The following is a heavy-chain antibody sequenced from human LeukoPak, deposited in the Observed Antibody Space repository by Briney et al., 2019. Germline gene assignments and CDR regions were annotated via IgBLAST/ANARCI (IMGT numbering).Heavy chain of an antibody. D-gene: IGHD6-19*01. CDR2: IYYSGST. J-gene: IGHJ4*03. CDR1: GGSISSGGYY. Sequence: SQTLSLTCTVSGGSISSGGYYWSWIRQHPGKGLEWIGYIYYSGSTYYNPSLKSRVTISVDTSKNQFSLKLSSVTAADTAVYYCARGPSQPEGSGPYYFDYWGQGTTVTVSS. V-gene: IGHV4-31*03. CDR3: ARGPSQPEGSGPYYFDY.